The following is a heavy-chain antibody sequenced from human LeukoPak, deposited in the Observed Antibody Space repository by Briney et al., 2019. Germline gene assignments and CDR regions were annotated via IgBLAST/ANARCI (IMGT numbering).Heavy chain of an antibody. D-gene: IGHD5-18*01. CDR2: INSDGSST. V-gene: IGHV3-74*01. CDR3: ARVRRYSYGYKMVSAAFDI. J-gene: IGHJ3*02. Sequence: GGSLRLSCAASGFTFDDYAMHWVRQAPGKGLVWVSRINSDGSSTSYADSVKGRFTISRDNARNTLYLQMNSLRAEDTAVYYCARVRRYSYGYKMVSAAFDIWGQGTMVTASS. CDR1: GFTFDDYA.